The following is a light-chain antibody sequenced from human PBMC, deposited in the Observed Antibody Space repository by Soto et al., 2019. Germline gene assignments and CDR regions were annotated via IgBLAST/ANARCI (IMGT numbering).Light chain of an antibody. CDR3: SSYTSSSTLL. Sequence: QSVLTQPASVSGSPGQSITISCTGTSSDVGGYNYVSWYQQHPGKAPKLMIYDVSNRPSGVSNRFSGSKSGNTASLTISELQAEDEADYYCSSYTSSSTLLFGTGTKVTVL. CDR2: DVS. V-gene: IGLV2-14*01. CDR1: SSDVGGYNY. J-gene: IGLJ1*01.